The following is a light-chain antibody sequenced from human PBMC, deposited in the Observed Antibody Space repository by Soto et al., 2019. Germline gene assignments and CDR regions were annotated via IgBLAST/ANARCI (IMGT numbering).Light chain of an antibody. CDR3: KSYAGSNTYV. Sequence: QSALTQPPSVSGSPGQSVTISCTGTSTGFVTYNRVSWYQQPPGTAPKLIIYEVDKRPSGVPDRFSGSKSGSTASLTVSGLQAADEADYFCKSYAGSNTYVFGSGTKVTVL. V-gene: IGLV2-18*02. CDR1: STGFVTYNR. J-gene: IGLJ1*01. CDR2: EVD.